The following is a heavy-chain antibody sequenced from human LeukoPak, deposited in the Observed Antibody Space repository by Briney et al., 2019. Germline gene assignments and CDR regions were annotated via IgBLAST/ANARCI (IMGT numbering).Heavy chain of an antibody. Sequence: PGGSLRLSCAASGFTFSSYAMHWVRQAPGKGLEWVAVISYDGSNKYYADSVKGRFTISRDNSKNTLYLQINSLRAEDTAVYYCARVRSSWYYYDSSGYSPDAFDIWGQGTMVTVSS. V-gene: IGHV3-30-3*01. J-gene: IGHJ3*02. D-gene: IGHD3-22*01. CDR3: ARVRSSWYYYDSSGYSPDAFDI. CDR2: ISYDGSNK. CDR1: GFTFSSYA.